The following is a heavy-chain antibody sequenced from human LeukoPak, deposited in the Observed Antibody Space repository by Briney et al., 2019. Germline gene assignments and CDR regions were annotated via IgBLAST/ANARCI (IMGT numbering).Heavy chain of an antibody. J-gene: IGHJ5*02. CDR1: GYTFSAYH. CDR3: ARGDKKENLSGPSGYFDP. V-gene: IGHV1-2*02. Sequence: GASVKVSCKASGYTFSAYHIHWVRQAPGQGLEWMGWINPNSGGTNFAPKFHGRVSMTRDTSLTTAYMELSSLRSDDTAVYYCARGDKKENLSGPSGYFDPWGQGSLVTVSS. D-gene: IGHD3-10*01. CDR2: INPNSGGT.